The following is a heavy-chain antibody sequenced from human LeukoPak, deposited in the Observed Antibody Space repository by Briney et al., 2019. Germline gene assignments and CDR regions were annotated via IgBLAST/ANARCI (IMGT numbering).Heavy chain of an antibody. Sequence: RPSETLSLTCTVSGGSITAFYWNWVRQPPGRGLEWIGYIHYTGKNFYNPSLKSRITMSVDTSKRQFSLKLSSVTAADTAVYYCAKWHEGQLAFDSGGQGSLVTVSS. J-gene: IGHJ4*02. CDR3: AKWHEGQLAFDS. CDR2: IHYTGKN. V-gene: IGHV4-59*01. D-gene: IGHD1-1*01. CDR1: GGSITAFY.